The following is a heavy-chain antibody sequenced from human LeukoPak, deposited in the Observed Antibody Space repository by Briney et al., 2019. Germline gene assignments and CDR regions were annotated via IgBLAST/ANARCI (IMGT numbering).Heavy chain of an antibody. CDR1: GFTVSSNY. V-gene: IGHV3-66*01. Sequence: GGSLRLSCAASGFTVSSNYMNWVRHAPGKGLEWVSVIYTGWSTYYDDAVKGRFNIFRNNSKNTPHLQINSLRTDDTAVYYCSRYGLEAHAFVMWGQRTMVTVSS. D-gene: IGHD3/OR15-3a*01. CDR2: IYTGWST. CDR3: SRYGLEAHAFVM. J-gene: IGHJ3*02.